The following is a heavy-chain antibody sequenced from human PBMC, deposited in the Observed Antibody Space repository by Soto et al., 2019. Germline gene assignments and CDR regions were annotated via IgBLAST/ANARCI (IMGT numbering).Heavy chain of an antibody. J-gene: IGHJ6*02. CDR3: AKGRSYYYYYGVDV. Sequence: GSLRLSCAVSGFTVSSNYMGWVRKAPGKGLEWVSDIIDSGGSTYYADSVKGRFTISRDNSKSTLYLQMNSLRAEDTALYYCAKGRSYYYYYGVDVWGQGTTVTVSS. CDR2: IIDSGGST. CDR1: GFTVSSNY. V-gene: IGHV3-23*01.